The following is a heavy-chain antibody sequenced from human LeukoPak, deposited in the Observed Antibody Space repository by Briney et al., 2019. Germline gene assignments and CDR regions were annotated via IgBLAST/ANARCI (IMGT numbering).Heavy chain of an antibody. CDR2: INHSGST. V-gene: IGHV4-34*01. J-gene: IGHJ4*02. CDR1: SGSFSGYY. Sequence: SETLSLTCAVYSGSFSGYYWSWIRQPPGKGLEWIGEINHSGSTNYNPSLKSRVTISVDTSKNQLSLRLSSVTAADTAVYYCARSDRVATDSVDYFDYWGQGTLVTVSS. CDR3: ARSDRVATDSVDYFDY. D-gene: IGHD5-12*01.